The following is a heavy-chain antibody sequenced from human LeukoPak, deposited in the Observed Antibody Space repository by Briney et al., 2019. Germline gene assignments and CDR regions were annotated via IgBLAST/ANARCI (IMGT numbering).Heavy chain of an antibody. D-gene: IGHD2-21*02. CDR2: IIPILGIA. V-gene: IGHV1-69*04. CDR1: GGTFSSYA. J-gene: IGHJ3*02. Sequence: GASVTVSCKASGGTFSSYAISWVRQAPGQGLEWMGRIIPILGIANYAQKFQGRVTITADKSTSTAYMELSSLRSEDTAVYYCARGGGYCGGDCYSDAFDIWGQGTMVTVSS. CDR3: ARGGGYCGGDCYSDAFDI.